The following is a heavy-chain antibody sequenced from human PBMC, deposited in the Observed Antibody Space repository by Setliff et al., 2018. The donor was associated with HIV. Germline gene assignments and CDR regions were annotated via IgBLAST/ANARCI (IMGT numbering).Heavy chain of an antibody. CDR2: IYYSGST. Sequence: PSETLSLTCTVSGGSISSDYWSWIRQPPGKGLEWIGYIYYSGSTNYNPSLKSRVTISVATSKNQFSLKLNSVTTADTAVYYCARSRTSSGYYGNDAYYDSGMDVWGQGSTVTVSS. CDR3: ARSRTSSGYYGNDAYYDSGMDV. V-gene: IGHV4-59*01. CDR1: GGSISSDY. J-gene: IGHJ6*02. D-gene: IGHD3-22*01.